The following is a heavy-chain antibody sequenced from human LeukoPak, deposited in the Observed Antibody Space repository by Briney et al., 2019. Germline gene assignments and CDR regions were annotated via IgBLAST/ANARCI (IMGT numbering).Heavy chain of an antibody. CDR2: INPNSGDT. J-gene: IGHJ4*02. Sequence: ASVKVSCKTSEYTFTGYYMHWVRQAPGQGLEWMGWINPNSGDTNYAQKFQGRVTMTRDTSISTAYMELSRLRSDDTAVYYCASIDYYDSSGYHYYFDYWGQGTLVTVSS. CDR1: EYTFTGYY. V-gene: IGHV1-2*02. D-gene: IGHD3-22*01. CDR3: ASIDYYDSSGYHYYFDY.